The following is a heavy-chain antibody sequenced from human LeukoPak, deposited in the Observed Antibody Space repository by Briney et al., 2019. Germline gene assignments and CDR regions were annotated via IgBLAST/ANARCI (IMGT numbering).Heavy chain of an antibody. CDR3: AREGETYYYDSSGYSGWFDP. J-gene: IGHJ5*02. Sequence: GGSLRLSCAASGFTFSSYAMHWVRQAPGKGLEWVAVISYDGSNKYYADSVKGRFTISRDNSKNTLYLQTNSLRAEDTAVYYCAREGETYYYDSSGYSGWFDPWGQGTLVTVSS. CDR1: GFTFSSYA. V-gene: IGHV3-30-3*01. D-gene: IGHD3-22*01. CDR2: ISYDGSNK.